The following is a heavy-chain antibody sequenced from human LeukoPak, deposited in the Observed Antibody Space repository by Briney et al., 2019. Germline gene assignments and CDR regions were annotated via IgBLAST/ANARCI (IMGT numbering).Heavy chain of an antibody. V-gene: IGHV4-59*08. CDR3: ASTNSSGWSLFDY. CDR2: IYYTGSA. CDR1: GGSISNYY. J-gene: IGHJ4*02. Sequence: SETLSLTCTVSGGSISNYYWSWIRQPPGKGLEWIAYIYYTGSANYNPSLKSRGTMSVDTSKNQFSLKLTSVTAADTAVYYCASTNSSGWSLFDYWGQGTLVTVSS. D-gene: IGHD6-19*01.